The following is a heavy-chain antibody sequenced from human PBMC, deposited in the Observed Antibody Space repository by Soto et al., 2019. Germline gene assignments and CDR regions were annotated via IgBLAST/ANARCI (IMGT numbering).Heavy chain of an antibody. CDR3: AKDRDCSGGSCHYSVVWFDY. J-gene: IGHJ4*02. CDR1: GFTFSSYA. CDR2: ISGSGGST. Sequence: EVQLLESGGGLVQPGGSLRLSCAASGFTFSSYAMSWVRQAPGKGLEWVSAISGSGGSTYYADSVKGRFTISRDNSKNTLYLQMNSLRAEDTAVYYCAKDRDCSGGSCHYSVVWFDYWGQGTLVTVSS. D-gene: IGHD2-15*01. V-gene: IGHV3-23*01.